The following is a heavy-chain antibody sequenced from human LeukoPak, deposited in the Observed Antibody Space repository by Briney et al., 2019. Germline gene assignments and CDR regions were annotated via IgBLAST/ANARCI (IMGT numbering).Heavy chain of an antibody. D-gene: IGHD1-1*01. CDR2: ISAYNGNT. J-gene: IGHJ4*02. Sequence: GASVKVSCEVSGYTFTSFDLSWVRQAPGQGLEWMGWISAYNGNTNYAQKLQGRVTMTTDTSTSTAYMELRSLRSDDTAVYYCARGQLEPLDYWGQGTLVTVSS. CDR3: ARGQLEPLDY. V-gene: IGHV1-18*01. CDR1: GYTFTSFD.